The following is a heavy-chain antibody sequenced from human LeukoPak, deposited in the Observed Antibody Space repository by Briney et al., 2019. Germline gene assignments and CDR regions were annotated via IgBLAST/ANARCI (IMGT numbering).Heavy chain of an antibody. CDR1: GFTVSSNY. V-gene: IGHV3-53*01. CDR3: AKDMQTWPRFPDY. CDR2: IYSGGST. Sequence: GGSLRLSCAASGFTVSSNYMSWVRQAPGKGLEWVSVIYSGGSTYYADSVKGRFTISRDNSKNTLYLQMNGLRVEDTAVYYCAKDMQTWPRFPDYRGQGTLVTVSS. D-gene: IGHD5-12*01. J-gene: IGHJ4*02.